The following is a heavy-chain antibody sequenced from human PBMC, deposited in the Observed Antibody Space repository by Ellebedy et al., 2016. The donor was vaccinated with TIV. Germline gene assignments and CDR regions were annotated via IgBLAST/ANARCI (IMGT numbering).Heavy chain of an antibody. CDR1: GGSISSGGYY. V-gene: IGHV4-31*03. D-gene: IGHD3-16*02. Sequence: SETLSLTCTVSGGSISSGGYYWSWIRQHPGKGLEWIGYIYYSGSTYYNPSLKSRVTISVDTSKNQFSLKLSSVTAADTAVYYCASCYRARMDVWGQGTTVTVSS. CDR3: ASCYRARMDV. J-gene: IGHJ6*02. CDR2: IYYSGST.